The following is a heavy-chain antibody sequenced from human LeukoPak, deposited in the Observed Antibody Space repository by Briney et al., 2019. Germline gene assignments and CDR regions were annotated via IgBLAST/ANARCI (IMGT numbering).Heavy chain of an antibody. Sequence: KASGTLSLTCAVSGGSISSSNWWSWVRQPLGKGLEWIGEIYHTGSSNYNPSLKSRVTMSVDKSKNQFSLKLSSVTAADTAMYYCASNPVVPAPTSWGQGTLVTVSS. CDR1: GGSISSSNW. CDR3: ASNPVVPAPTS. J-gene: IGHJ4*02. V-gene: IGHV4-4*02. CDR2: IYHTGSS. D-gene: IGHD2-2*01.